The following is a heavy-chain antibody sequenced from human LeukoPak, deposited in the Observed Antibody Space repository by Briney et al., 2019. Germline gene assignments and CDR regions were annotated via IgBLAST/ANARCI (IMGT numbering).Heavy chain of an antibody. CDR2: ISYDGSNK. Sequence: PGGSLRLSCAASGFTVSSNYMSWVRRAPGKGLEWVAVISYDGSNKYYADSVKGRFTISRDNSKNTLYLQMNSLRAEDTAVYYCARDAFVGTTELYYFDYWGQGTLVTVS. CDR1: GFTVSSNY. D-gene: IGHD1-26*01. CDR3: ARDAFVGTTELYYFDY. V-gene: IGHV3-30-3*01. J-gene: IGHJ4*02.